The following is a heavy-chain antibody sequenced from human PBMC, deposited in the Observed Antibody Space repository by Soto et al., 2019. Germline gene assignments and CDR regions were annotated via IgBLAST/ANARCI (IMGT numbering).Heavy chain of an antibody. Sequence: QVQLVQSGAEVREPGASVKVSCKASGYSFTSLDINWVRQTTGQGLEWMGWMQPSSGRTGYAQKFQGRVTMTRDTSIITAYMELSSLTSDDTAFYYWARGVTAGVDYWGQGTLVTVSS. V-gene: IGHV1-8*01. J-gene: IGHJ4*02. D-gene: IGHD1-26*01. CDR1: GYSFTSLD. CDR3: ARGVTAGVDY. CDR2: MQPSSGRT.